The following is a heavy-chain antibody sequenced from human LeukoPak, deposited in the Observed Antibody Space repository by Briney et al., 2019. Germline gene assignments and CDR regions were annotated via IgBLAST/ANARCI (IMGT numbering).Heavy chain of an antibody. J-gene: IGHJ4*02. CDR1: GFTFSSYS. Sequence: GGSLRLSCAASGFTFSSYSMNWVRQAPGKGLEWVSYISSSSSTIYYADSVKGRFTISRDNAKNSLYLQMNSLRAEDTAAYYCATHSRIVVPAAKDDYFDYWGQGTLVTVSS. CDR2: ISSSSSTI. V-gene: IGHV3-48*01. D-gene: IGHD2-2*01. CDR3: ATHSRIVVPAAKDDYFDY.